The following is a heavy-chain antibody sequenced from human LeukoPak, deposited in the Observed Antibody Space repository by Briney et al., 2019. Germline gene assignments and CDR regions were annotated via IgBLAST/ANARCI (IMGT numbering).Heavy chain of an antibody. V-gene: IGHV4-61*08. Sequence: PSETLSLTCTVSGGSVSGDGYYWSWNRQPPGKGLESIGYIFYSGSTNYNPSLKSRVTISVDTSNNQFSLKLSSVTAADTAVYYCARAPYSWKDVGLDYWGQGILVTVSS. J-gene: IGHJ4*02. CDR2: IFYSGST. CDR1: GGSVSGDGYY. D-gene: IGHD1-1*01. CDR3: ARAPYSWKDVGLDY.